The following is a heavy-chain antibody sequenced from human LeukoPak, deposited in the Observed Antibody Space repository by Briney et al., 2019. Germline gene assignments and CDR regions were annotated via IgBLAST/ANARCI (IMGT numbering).Heavy chain of an antibody. D-gene: IGHD2-15*01. CDR2: VNPTGGST. J-gene: IGHJ4*02. Sequence: ASVKVSCKASGYTFTFYYIYWVRQAPGQGLEWMGIVNPTGGSTTYAQKFQGRVAMTSDMSTNTLYMELSSLRSEDTAVYFCAREGYCSGSICYSFDHWGQGTLVTVSS. CDR3: AREGYCSGSICYSFDH. CDR1: GYTFTFYY. V-gene: IGHV1-46*01.